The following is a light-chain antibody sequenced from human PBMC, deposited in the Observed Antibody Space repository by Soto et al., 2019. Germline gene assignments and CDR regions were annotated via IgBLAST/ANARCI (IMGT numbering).Light chain of an antibody. CDR3: QQSYSTPPS. V-gene: IGKV1-39*01. CDR2: AAS. J-gene: IGKJ2*01. Sequence: DIPMTQSPSSLSASVGDRVTITCRASQSMSSYLNWYQQKPGKAPKLLIYAASSLQSGVPSRFSSSGSGTDFTLTISSLQPEDFATYYCQQSYSTPPSFGQGTKLEIK. CDR1: QSMSSY.